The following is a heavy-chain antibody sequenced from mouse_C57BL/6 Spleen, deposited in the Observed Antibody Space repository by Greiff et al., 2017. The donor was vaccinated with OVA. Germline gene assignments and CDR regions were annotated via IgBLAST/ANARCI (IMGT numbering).Heavy chain of an antibody. D-gene: IGHD3-2*02. J-gene: IGHJ4*01. Sequence: DVHLVESGGGLVKPGGSLKLSCAASGFTFSSYAMSWVRQTPEKRLEWVATISDGGSYTYYPDNVKGRFTISRDNAKNNLYLQMSHLKSEDTAMYYCARDGGGAQATYAMDYWGQGTSVTVSS. CDR2: ISDGGSYT. CDR1: GFTFSSYA. CDR3: ARDGGGAQATYAMDY. V-gene: IGHV5-4*01.